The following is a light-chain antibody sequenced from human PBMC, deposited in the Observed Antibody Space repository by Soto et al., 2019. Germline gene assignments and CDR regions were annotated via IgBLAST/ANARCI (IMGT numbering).Light chain of an antibody. V-gene: IGKV3-20*01. Sequence: KVLTQSPGTLSLSPGERATLSCRASQSVTSNYLAWYQQKPGQAPRVLIFSASNRATGVPDRFSGSGSGTDFTLTISSLEPEDFAVYYCQQYGSTPTFGQGSKLEIK. J-gene: IGKJ2*01. CDR3: QQYGSTPT. CDR1: QSVTSNY. CDR2: SAS.